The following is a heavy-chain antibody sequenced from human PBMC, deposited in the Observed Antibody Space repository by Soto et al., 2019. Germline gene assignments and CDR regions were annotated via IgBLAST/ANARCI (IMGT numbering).Heavy chain of an antibody. J-gene: IGHJ5*02. Sequence: PGGSLRLSCAASGFTFSSYSMNWVRQAPGKGLEWVSSISSSSSYIYYADSVKGRFTISRDNAKNSLYLQMNSLRAEDTAVYYCARIRFLEWLSQGPLLWFDPWGQGTLVTVSS. D-gene: IGHD3-3*01. CDR2: ISSSSSYI. CDR3: ARIRFLEWLSQGPLLWFDP. CDR1: GFTFSSYS. V-gene: IGHV3-21*01.